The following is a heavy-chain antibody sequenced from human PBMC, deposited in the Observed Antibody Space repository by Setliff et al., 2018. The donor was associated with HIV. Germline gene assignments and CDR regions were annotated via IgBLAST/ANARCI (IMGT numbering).Heavy chain of an antibody. CDR3: ARGPARAVARPGWLDP. Sequence: SETLSLTCTVSGGSITSHYWSWIRQPPGKGLEWIGYMYNSGSTNYNPSLKSRVTISVDTSKNQFSLKVTSVTAADTAVYYCARGPARAVARPGWLDPWGQGTLVTVSS. J-gene: IGHJ5*02. D-gene: IGHD6-19*01. V-gene: IGHV4-59*08. CDR2: MYNSGST. CDR1: GGSITSHY.